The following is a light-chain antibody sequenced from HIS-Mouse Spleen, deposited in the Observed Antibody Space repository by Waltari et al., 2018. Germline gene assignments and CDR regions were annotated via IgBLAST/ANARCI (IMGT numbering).Light chain of an antibody. J-gene: IGLJ1*01. Sequence: QSVLTQPPSASGTPGQRVTISCSGSSSNIGSNTVNWYQQLPGTAPKLLIYSNNQRPAGVPHRFSGAKSGTSASLAISGLQSEDEADYYCAAWDDSLNGNYVFGTGTKVTVL. CDR1: SSNIGSNT. CDR2: SNN. CDR3: AAWDDSLNGNYV. V-gene: IGLV1-44*01.